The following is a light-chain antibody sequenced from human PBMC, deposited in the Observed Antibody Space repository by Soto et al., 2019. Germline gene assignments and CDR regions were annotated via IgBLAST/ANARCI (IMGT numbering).Light chain of an antibody. CDR3: QKYSSSTIT. CDR2: GAS. Sequence: EIVLTQSPGTLSFSPWWIATLSFSSSQSVPSNFLAWYQQRPGQAPRLLIYGASSRATGIPDRFSGSGSGTEFTLTISTLQSEDFAVYYCQKYSSSTITFGQGTRLEIK. J-gene: IGKJ5*01. V-gene: IGKV3-20*01. CDR1: QSVPSNF.